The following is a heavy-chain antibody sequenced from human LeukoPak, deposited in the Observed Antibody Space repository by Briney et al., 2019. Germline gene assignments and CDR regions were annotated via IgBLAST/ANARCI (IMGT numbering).Heavy chain of an antibody. V-gene: IGHV4-59*01. CDR3: ARDYAFDI. J-gene: IGHJ3*02. CDR1: GDSISSYY. CDR2: IYYIGST. Sequence: SETLSLTCTVSGDSISSYYWSWIRQPPGTGLEWIGYIYYIGSTNYNPSLKSRVTISVDTSKNQFSLKLSSVTAADTAVYCCARDYAFDIWGQGTMVTVSS.